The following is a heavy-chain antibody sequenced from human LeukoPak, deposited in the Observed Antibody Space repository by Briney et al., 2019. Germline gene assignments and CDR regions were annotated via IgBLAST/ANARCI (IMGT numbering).Heavy chain of an antibody. CDR3: AGDRIAVAGNENSHDY. Sequence: GGSLRLSCEASGFTFNTYSMNWARQAPGKGLEWVSSIDSSGGYMFYADSVKGRFTISRDNAKNSLYLQMNSLRAEDTAVYYCAGDRIAVAGNENSHDYWGQGTLVTVSS. J-gene: IGHJ4*02. CDR2: IDSSGGYM. V-gene: IGHV3-21*01. D-gene: IGHD6-19*01. CDR1: GFTFNTYS.